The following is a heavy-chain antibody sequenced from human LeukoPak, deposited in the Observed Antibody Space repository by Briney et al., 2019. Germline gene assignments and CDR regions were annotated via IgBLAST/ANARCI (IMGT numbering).Heavy chain of an antibody. CDR3: ARQVAHTSGRTFDF. D-gene: IGHD6-19*01. V-gene: IGHV5-51*01. CDR1: GYSFTSYW. J-gene: IGHJ4*02. Sequence: GESLKISCKGSGYSFTSYWIGWVRQMPGIGLEWMGIIYPGDSDSRYSPSFQGQVTISADKSISTTYLQWSSLKASDTAMYYCARQVAHTSGRTFDFWGQGTLVTVSS. CDR2: IYPGDSDS.